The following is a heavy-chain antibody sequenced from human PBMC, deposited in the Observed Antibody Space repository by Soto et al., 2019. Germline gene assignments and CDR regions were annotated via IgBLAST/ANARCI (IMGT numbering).Heavy chain of an antibody. CDR3: GRDLPSISGRPGGWFDP. Sequence: GGSLRLSCAAFGFPFSRYWMSWVRQAPGRGLEWVANIKQDGSEKSYVDSVKGRFSISRDNAKNSLYLQMNSLRVEDTAVYFCGRDLPSISGRPGGWFDPWGQGTLVTVSS. CDR2: IKQDGSEK. CDR1: GFPFSRYW. J-gene: IGHJ5*02. V-gene: IGHV3-7*01. D-gene: IGHD6-6*01.